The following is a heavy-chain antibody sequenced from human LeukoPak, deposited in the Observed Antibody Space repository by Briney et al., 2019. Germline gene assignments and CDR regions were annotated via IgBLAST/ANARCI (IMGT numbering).Heavy chain of an antibody. J-gene: IGHJ6*03. V-gene: IGHV1-46*01. CDR1: GYTFTSYY. Sequence: ASVKVSCKASGYTFTSYYMHWVRQAPGQGLEWMGIINPSGGSTSYAQKFQGRVTMTRDTSTSTVYMELSSLRSVDTAVYYWARGTGTSHYYYYYYMDVWGKGTTVTVSS. CDR2: INPSGGST. CDR3: ARGTGTSHYYYYYYMDV. D-gene: IGHD2-2*01.